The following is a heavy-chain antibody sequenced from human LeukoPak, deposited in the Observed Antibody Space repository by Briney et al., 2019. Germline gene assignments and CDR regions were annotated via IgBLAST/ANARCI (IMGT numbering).Heavy chain of an antibody. CDR1: GYSFPSYW. J-gene: IGHJ4*02. V-gene: IGHV5-51*04. CDR2: MYPADSDT. D-gene: IGHD3-10*01. Sequence: GESLKISCKGSGYSFPSYWIGWVRQMPGKGLEWMGIMYPADSDTRYSPSFEGPVTIHVDKPISTAYLQWSSLKASDTAMYYCATLHDSGTYYSSFDYWGQGTLVTVSS. CDR3: ATLHDSGTYYSSFDY.